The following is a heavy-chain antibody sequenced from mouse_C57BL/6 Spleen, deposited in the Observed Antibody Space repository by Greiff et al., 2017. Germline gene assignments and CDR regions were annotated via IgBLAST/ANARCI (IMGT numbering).Heavy chain of an antibody. CDR1: GFTFSDYG. J-gene: IGHJ4*01. Sequence: EVQLVESGGGLVKPGGSLKLSCAASGFTFSDYGMHWVRQAPEKGLEWVAYISSGSSTIYYADTVKGRFTISRDNAKNTLFLQMTSLRSEDTAMYYCARGDEGDYYAMDYWGQGTSVTVSS. V-gene: IGHV5-17*01. D-gene: IGHD3-3*01. CDR3: ARGDEGDYYAMDY. CDR2: ISSGSSTI.